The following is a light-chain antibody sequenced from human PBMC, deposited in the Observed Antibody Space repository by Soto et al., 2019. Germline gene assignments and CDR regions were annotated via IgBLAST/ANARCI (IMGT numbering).Light chain of an antibody. CDR2: STS. V-gene: IGKV1-39*01. CDR3: LQTFITPWT. J-gene: IGKJ1*01. Sequence: DIQITQSPSSLSASVGDTVTISCLASQTITRFLNWYQQKPGKAPKLLIYSTSTLQSGVPSRFSGSGSGTDFTLHISSLQPEDFATYFCLQTFITPWTFGQGTKVDIK. CDR1: QTITRF.